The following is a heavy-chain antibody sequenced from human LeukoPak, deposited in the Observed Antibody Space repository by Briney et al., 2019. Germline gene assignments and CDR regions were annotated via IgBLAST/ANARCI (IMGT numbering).Heavy chain of an antibody. Sequence: QPGGSLRLSCGASGFTFSTYGMHWVRQAPGKGLEWVAFIRYDGSNKYYADSVKGRFTISRDNSKNTLYLQMNSLRAEDTAVYFCAKDKDPWKSTSISDFDYWGQGTLVTVS. CDR2: IRYDGSNK. V-gene: IGHV3-30*02. D-gene: IGHD1-1*01. J-gene: IGHJ4*02. CDR3: AKDKDPWKSTSISDFDY. CDR1: GFTFSTYG.